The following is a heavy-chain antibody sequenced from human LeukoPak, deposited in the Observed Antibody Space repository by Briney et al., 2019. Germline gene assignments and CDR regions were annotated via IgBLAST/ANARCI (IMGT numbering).Heavy chain of an antibody. Sequence: PGTSVKVSCKASGFTFTSSAMQWVRQARGQRLEWIGRIVVGSGNTNYAQKFQERVTITRDMSTSTAYMELSSLRSEDTAVYYCAADLSSSWYGYNWFDPWGQGTLVTVSS. D-gene: IGHD6-13*01. V-gene: IGHV1-58*02. J-gene: IGHJ5*02. CDR3: AADLSSSWYGYNWFDP. CDR2: IVVGSGNT. CDR1: GFTFTSSA.